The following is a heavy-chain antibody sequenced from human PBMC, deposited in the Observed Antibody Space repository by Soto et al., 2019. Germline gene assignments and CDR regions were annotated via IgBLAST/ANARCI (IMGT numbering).Heavy chain of an antibody. CDR3: ERGGDPDY. Sequence: EVQLVESGGGLVQPGGSLRLSCVASGFRVDYYWMHWVRQAPGGGLMWISRLQIDGSHPAYADSVKGRFTIARDNAKNTLYLQMNKLRVDDTVIYYCERGGDPDYWGQGTLVAVSS. J-gene: IGHJ4*02. V-gene: IGHV3-74*01. CDR2: LQIDGSHP. CDR1: GFRVDYYW. D-gene: IGHD4-17*01.